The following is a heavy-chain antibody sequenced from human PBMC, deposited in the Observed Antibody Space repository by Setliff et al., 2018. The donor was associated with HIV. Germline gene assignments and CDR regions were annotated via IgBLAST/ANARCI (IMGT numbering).Heavy chain of an antibody. J-gene: IGHJ4*02. D-gene: IGHD3-16*01. CDR2: IGGHGSII. CDR3: AAVPWGHSSLDF. V-gene: IGHV3-48*03. Sequence: GGSLRLSCAASGLIFSSYEMNWVRQAPGKGLEWISFIGGHGSIIHYADSVKVRFTISRDNAKNSVYLQMHSLRVEDTAVYYCAAVPWGHSSLDFWGQGNLVTVSS. CDR1: GLIFSSYE.